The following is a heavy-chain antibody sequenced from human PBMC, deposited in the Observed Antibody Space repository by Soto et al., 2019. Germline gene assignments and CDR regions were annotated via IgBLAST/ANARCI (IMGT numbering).Heavy chain of an antibody. CDR2: IYYSGST. Sequence: QVQLQESGPGLVKPSETLSLTCTVSGGSISSYYWSWIRQPPGKGLEWIGYIYYSGSTNYNPSLKGRVTISVDMSKNQLSLKLTSVTAADTAVYFCAKDHTGADAFDIWGPGIMVTVSS. D-gene: IGHD7-27*01. CDR1: GGSISSYY. J-gene: IGHJ3*02. V-gene: IGHV4-59*12. CDR3: AKDHTGADAFDI.